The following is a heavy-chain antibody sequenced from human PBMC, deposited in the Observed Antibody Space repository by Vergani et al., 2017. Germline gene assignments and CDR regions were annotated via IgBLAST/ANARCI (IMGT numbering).Heavy chain of an antibody. V-gene: IGHV1-69*01. CDR1: GGTFSSYA. Sequence: QVQLVQSGAEVKKPGSSVKVSCKASGGTFSSYAISWVRQAPGQGLEWMGGIIPICGTANYAQKFQGRVTITADESTSTAYMEMSSLRSEDTAVYYWARALQMATITGAGWSYWGQGTLVTVSS. J-gene: IGHJ4*02. D-gene: IGHD5-24*01. CDR2: IIPICGTA. CDR3: ARALQMATITGAGWSY.